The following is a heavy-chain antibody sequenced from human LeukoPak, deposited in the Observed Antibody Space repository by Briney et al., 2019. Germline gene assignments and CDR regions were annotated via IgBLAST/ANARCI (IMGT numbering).Heavy chain of an antibody. CDR2: IYYSGST. J-gene: IGHJ3*02. V-gene: IGHV4-59*01. CDR1: GCSISSYY. Sequence: SETLSLTCTVSGCSISSYYWSWVRQPPGKGLEWIGYIYYSGSTNYNPSLKSRVTISVDTSKNQFSLRLSTVTAADTAVYYCTRDKGGYLKDGFDIWGQGTMVTVSS. CDR3: TRDKGGYLKDGFDI. D-gene: IGHD6-25*01.